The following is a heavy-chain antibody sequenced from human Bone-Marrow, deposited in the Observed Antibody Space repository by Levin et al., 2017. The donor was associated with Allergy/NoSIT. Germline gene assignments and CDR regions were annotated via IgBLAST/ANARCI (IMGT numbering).Heavy chain of an antibody. CDR2: IIPILGIA. CDR1: GGTFSSYT. J-gene: IGHJ6*02. V-gene: IGHV1-69*04. D-gene: IGHD6-13*01. Sequence: GASVKVSCKASGGTFSSYTISWVRQAPGQGLEWMGRIIPILGIANYAQKFQGRVTITADKSTSTAYMELSSLRSEDTAVYYCARDYSSDIAAAGTPPAYYCYGMDVWGQGTTVTVSS. CDR3: ARDYSSDIAAAGTPPAYYCYGMDV.